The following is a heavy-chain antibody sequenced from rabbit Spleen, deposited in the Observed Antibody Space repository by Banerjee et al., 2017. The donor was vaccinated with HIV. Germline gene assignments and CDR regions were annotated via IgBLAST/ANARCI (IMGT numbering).Heavy chain of an antibody. J-gene: IGHJ4*01. Sequence: QEQLEESGGGLVKPEGSLTLTCKASGFDLSSYYYICWVRQAPGKGLELIACIDTSSGSTWYASWVNGRFPISRGTSLNTVDLRMTSLTAADTATYFCARDSGRETNLWGPGTLVTVS. CDR1: GFDLSSYYY. D-gene: IGHD1-1*01. V-gene: IGHV1S43*01. CDR2: IDTSSGST. CDR3: ARDSGRETNL.